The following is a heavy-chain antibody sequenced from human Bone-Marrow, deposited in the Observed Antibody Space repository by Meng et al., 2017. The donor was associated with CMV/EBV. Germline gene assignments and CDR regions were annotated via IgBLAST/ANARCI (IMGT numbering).Heavy chain of an antibody. CDR1: GGSIRGYQ. CDR2: SSGSA. D-gene: IGHD3-3*01. J-gene: IGHJ4*02. Sequence: SETLSLTCSVSGGSIRGYQWAWVRQAPGKGLEWIGHSSGSATYNPSLRSRVTISVDTSKNQFSLKLSSVTAADTAVYYCASIYDFVGALDYWGQGTLVTVSS. V-gene: IGHV4-59*12. CDR3: ASIYDFVGALDY.